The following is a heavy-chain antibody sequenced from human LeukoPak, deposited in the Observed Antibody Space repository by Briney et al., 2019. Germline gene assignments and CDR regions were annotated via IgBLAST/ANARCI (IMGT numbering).Heavy chain of an antibody. CDR2: ISGGSGSST. J-gene: IGHJ4*02. CDR3: AKGFKATPGY. CDR1: GFTFSSYA. D-gene: IGHD5-12*01. V-gene: IGHV3-23*01. Sequence: GGSLRLSCAASGFTFSSYAMSWVRQAPGKGLEWFSAISGGSGSSTYYADAVKGRFTISRDNSKTTLYLEMNSLRAEDTAVYYCAKGFKATPGYWGQGTLVTVSS.